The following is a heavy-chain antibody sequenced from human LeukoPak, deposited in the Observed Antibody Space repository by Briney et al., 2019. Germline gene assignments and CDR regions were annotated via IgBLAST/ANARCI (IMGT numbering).Heavy chain of an antibody. CDR1: GFTFSSYW. D-gene: IGHD6-13*01. J-gene: IGHJ4*02. CDR2: MKQDGSQK. Sequence: GGSLRLSCAASGFTFSSYWMSWVRQAPGKGLEWVANMKQDGSQKYYVDSGKGRFTISRDNAKNSLYLQMNSLRAEDTAVYYCARDQGSSWYDYWGQGTLVTVSS. CDR3: ARDQGSSWYDY. V-gene: IGHV3-7*04.